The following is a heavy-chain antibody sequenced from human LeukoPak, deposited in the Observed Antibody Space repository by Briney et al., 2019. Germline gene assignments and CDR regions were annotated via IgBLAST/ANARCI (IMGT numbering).Heavy chain of an antibody. CDR3: ARGDSITIFGVVNPAGVY. V-gene: IGHV3-11*04. Sequence: PGGSLRLSCAASGFTFSDYYMSWIRQAPGKGLEWVSYISSSGSTIYYADSVKGRFTISRDNAKNSLYLQMNSLRAEDTAVYYCARGDSITIFGVVNPAGVYWGQGTLVTVSS. CDR1: GFTFSDYY. J-gene: IGHJ4*02. CDR2: ISSSGSTI. D-gene: IGHD3-3*01.